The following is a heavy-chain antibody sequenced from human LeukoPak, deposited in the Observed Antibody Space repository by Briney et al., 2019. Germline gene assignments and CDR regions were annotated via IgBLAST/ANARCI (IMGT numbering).Heavy chain of an antibody. J-gene: IGHJ4*02. CDR1: GGSISSSSYY. Sequence: SETLSLTCTVSGGSISSSSYYWGWLRQPPGKGLEWIGSIYYSGSTYYNPSLKSRVTISVDTSKNQFSLKLSSVTAADTAVYYCATQSSSWAYWGQGTLVTVSS. V-gene: IGHV4-39*07. D-gene: IGHD6-13*01. CDR3: ATQSSSWAY. CDR2: IYYSGST.